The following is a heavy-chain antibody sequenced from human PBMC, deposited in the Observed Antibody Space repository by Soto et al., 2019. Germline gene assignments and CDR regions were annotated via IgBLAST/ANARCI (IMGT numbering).Heavy chain of an antibody. CDR3: ARGYYDYIWGSYRYTHSKARFDY. J-gene: IGHJ4*02. D-gene: IGHD3-16*02. CDR1: GVSFSGYY. CDR2: INHSGST. Sequence: SETLSLTCAVYGVSFSGYYWSWIRQPPGKGLEWIGEINHSGSTNYNPSLKSRVTISVDTSKNQFSLKLSSVTAADTAVYYCARGYYDYIWGSYRYTHSKARFDYWGQGTLVTVSS. V-gene: IGHV4-34*01.